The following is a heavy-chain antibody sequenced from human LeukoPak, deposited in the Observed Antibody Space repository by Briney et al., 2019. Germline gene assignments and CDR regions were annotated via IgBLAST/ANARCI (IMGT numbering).Heavy chain of an antibody. Sequence: PGGSLRLSCAASGFTFSSYSMNWVRQAPGKGLEWVSSISSSSSYIYYADSVKGRFTISRDNAKNSLYLQMNSLRAEDTAVYYCARAITYYYDSSGYSLSDYWAREPWSPSPQ. V-gene: IGHV3-21*01. D-gene: IGHD3-22*01. CDR3: ARAITYYYDSSGYSLSDY. CDR1: GFTFSSYS. J-gene: IGHJ4*02. CDR2: ISSSSSYI.